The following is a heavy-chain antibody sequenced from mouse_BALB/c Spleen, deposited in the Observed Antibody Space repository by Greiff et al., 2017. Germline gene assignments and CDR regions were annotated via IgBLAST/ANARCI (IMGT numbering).Heavy chain of an antibody. V-gene: IGHV1S81*02. Sequence: VQLQQSGAELVKPGASVKLSCKASGYTFTSYYMYWVKQRPGQGLEWIGEINPSNGGTKFNEKFKSKATLTADKSSNTAYMQLSSLTSEDSAVYNCARSTMSTRGFAYWGQGTLVTVSA. J-gene: IGHJ3*01. CDR1: GYTFTSYY. CDR3: ARSTMSTRGFAY. D-gene: IGHD2-4*01. CDR2: INPSNGGT.